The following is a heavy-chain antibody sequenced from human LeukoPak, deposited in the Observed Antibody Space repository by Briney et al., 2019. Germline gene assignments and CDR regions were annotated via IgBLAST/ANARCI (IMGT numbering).Heavy chain of an antibody. CDR2: MSPNSGNT. CDR3: ARRRFGSGSYYSDY. V-gene: IGHV1-8*01. J-gene: IGHJ4*02. D-gene: IGHD3-10*01. Sequence: ASVKVSCKTSGYTFTTYDINWVRQATGQGREWMGWMSPNSGNTGHAQKFQGRVTMTRNTSISTAYMELSSLRSEDTAIYYCARRRFGSGSYYSDYWGQGTLVTVSS. CDR1: GYTFTTYD.